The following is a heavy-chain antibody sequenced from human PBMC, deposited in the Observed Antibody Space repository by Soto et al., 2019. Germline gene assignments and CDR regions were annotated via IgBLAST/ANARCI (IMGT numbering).Heavy chain of an antibody. Sequence: GGSLRLSCAASGFTFSSYAMSWVRQAPGKGLEWVSAISGSGGSTYYADSVKGRFTISRDNSKNTLYLQMNSLRAEDTAVYYCAKTDPGCTYGSGRNVEPWSMCHYWGQGTLVTVSS. D-gene: IGHD3-10*01. J-gene: IGHJ4*02. CDR3: AKTDPGCTYGSGRNVEPWSMCHY. CDR1: GFTFSSYA. V-gene: IGHV3-23*01. CDR2: ISGSGGST.